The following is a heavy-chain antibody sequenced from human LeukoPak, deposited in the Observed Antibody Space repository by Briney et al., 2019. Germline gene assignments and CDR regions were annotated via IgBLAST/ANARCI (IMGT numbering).Heavy chain of an antibody. CDR3: AKEVAGLPS. V-gene: IGHV3-30*18. D-gene: IGHD6-19*01. J-gene: IGHJ5*02. Sequence: GGSLRLSCAASGFPFGSSVMHWVRQAPGKGLEWVALISYDGTYEIYADSVKGRFTISRDNSKNTLYLQINSLTAEDTAVYYCAKEVAGLPSWGQGALVTVSS. CDR1: GFPFGSSV. CDR2: ISYDGTYE.